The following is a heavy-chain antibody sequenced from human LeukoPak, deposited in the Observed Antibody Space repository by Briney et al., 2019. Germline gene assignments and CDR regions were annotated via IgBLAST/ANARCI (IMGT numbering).Heavy chain of an antibody. D-gene: IGHD1-14*01. J-gene: IGHJ4*02. V-gene: IGHV3-21*06. Sequence: GGSLRLSCAASGFTFSSYSMNWVRQAPGKGLEWVSSISSSSSYIYYADSVKGRFTISRDNAKNSLYLQMNSLRAEDTAVYYCARDEGLVTGLHFDYWGQRTLVTVSS. CDR3: ARDEGLVTGLHFDY. CDR1: GFTFSSYS. CDR2: ISSSSSYI.